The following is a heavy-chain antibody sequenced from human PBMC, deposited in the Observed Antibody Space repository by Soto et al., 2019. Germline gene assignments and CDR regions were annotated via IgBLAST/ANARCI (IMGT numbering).Heavy chain of an antibody. D-gene: IGHD2-2*01. J-gene: IGHJ4*02. CDR1: GGTFSSYA. CDR2: IIPIFGTA. Sequence: ASVKVSCKASGGTFSSYAISWVRQAPGQGLEWMGGIIPIFGTANYAQKFQGRVTITADESTSTAYMELSSLRSEDTAVYYCARDRRTLPLNFFDYWGQGTLVTVSS. CDR3: ARDRRTLPLNFFDY. V-gene: IGHV1-69*13.